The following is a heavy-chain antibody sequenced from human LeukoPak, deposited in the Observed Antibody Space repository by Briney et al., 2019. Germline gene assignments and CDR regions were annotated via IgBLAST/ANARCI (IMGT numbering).Heavy chain of an antibody. CDR3: ARDDSYNSSSWYHYPGLPYFQH. D-gene: IGHD6-13*01. J-gene: IGHJ1*01. V-gene: IGHV4-39*07. Sequence: SETLSLTCTVSGGSISSSSYYWGWIRQPPGKGLEWIGSIYYSGSTYYNPSLKSRVTISVDTSKNQFSLKLSSVTAADTAVYYCARDDSYNSSSWYHYPGLPYFQHWGQGTLVTVSS. CDR2: IYYSGST. CDR1: GGSISSSSYY.